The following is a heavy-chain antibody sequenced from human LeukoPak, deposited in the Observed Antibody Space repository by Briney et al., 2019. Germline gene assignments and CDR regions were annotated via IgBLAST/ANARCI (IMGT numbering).Heavy chain of an antibody. Sequence: SETLSLTCTVSGGSISSSSYYWSWIRQPPGKGLEWIGYIYYSGSTNYNPSLKSRDTISVDTSKNQFSLKLSSVTAADTAVYYCARLGSYGQRYYFDYWGQGTLVTVSS. CDR2: IYYSGST. CDR3: ARLGSYGQRYYFDY. D-gene: IGHD5-18*01. V-gene: IGHV4-61*01. J-gene: IGHJ4*02. CDR1: GGSISSSSYY.